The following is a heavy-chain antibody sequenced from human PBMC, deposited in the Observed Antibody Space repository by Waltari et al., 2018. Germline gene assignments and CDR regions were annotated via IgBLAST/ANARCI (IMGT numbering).Heavy chain of an antibody. CDR3: ARATMVRGVGNYYYYYMDV. J-gene: IGHJ6*03. Sequence: QLQLQESGPGLVKPSETLSLTCTVSGGSISSSSYYWGWIRQPPGKGLEWIGSIYYSGSTYYNPSLKSRVTISVDTSKNQFSLKLSSVTAADTAVYYCARATMVRGVGNYYYYYMDVWGKGTTVTISS. CDR1: GGSISSSSYY. V-gene: IGHV4-39*07. CDR2: IYYSGST. D-gene: IGHD3-10*01.